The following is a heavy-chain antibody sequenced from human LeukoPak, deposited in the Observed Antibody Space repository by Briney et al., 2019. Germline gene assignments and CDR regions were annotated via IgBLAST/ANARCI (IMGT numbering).Heavy chain of an antibody. CDR2: ISSSSSTI. Sequence: GGSLRLSCAASGFTFSSYSMNWVRQVPGKGLEWVSYISSSSSTIYYADSVKGRFTISRDNAKNSLYLQMNSLRDEDTAVYYCASSFYSGYGYWGQGTLVTVSS. J-gene: IGHJ4*02. CDR3: ASSFYSGYGY. D-gene: IGHD5-12*01. V-gene: IGHV3-48*02. CDR1: GFTFSSYS.